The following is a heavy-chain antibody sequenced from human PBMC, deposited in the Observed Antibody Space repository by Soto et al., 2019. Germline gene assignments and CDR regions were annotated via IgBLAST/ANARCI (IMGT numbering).Heavy chain of an antibody. CDR2: ISSGSKTI. D-gene: IGHD3-3*01. CDR3: AREDSLGVRSFDY. CDR1: GFTFSGYS. J-gene: IGHJ4*02. V-gene: IGHV3-48*02. Sequence: EVQLVESGGGLVKWGGSLRLSCAASGFTFSGYSVNWVSQAPGKGLEWVSYISSGSKTIYYAESVKGRFTVSRDNARNSQYLQMNSLRDEDTAVYYCAREDSLGVRSFDYWGQGSLVTVSS.